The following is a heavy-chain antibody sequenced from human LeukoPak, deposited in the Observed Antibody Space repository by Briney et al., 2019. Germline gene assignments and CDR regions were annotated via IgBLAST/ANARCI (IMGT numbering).Heavy chain of an antibody. J-gene: IGHJ4*02. D-gene: IGHD5-12*01. CDR1: GFTVSSNY. Sequence: GGSLRLSCAASGFTVSSNYMSWVRQAPGKGLEWVSVIYSGGSTYYADSVKGRFTISRDNSKNTLYLQMNSLRAEDTAVDYCARDRATTPHYWGQGTLVTVSS. V-gene: IGHV3-66*01. CDR2: IYSGGST. CDR3: ARDRATTPHY.